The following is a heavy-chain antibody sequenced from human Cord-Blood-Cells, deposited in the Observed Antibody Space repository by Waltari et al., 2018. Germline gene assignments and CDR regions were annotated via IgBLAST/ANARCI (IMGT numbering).Heavy chain of an antibody. Sequence: QVQLVQSGAEVKKPGASVKVSCKASGYTFTGYYMHWVRQAPGQGLEGMGWMNPSSGGTNEAQKMQGWVTTTRDTSISTAYMELSRLRSDDTAVYYCARDQGDLDAFDIWGQGTMVTVSS. J-gene: IGHJ3*02. V-gene: IGHV1-2*04. CDR1: GYTFTGYY. CDR3: ARDQGDLDAFDI. D-gene: IGHD3-16*01. CDR2: MNPSSGGT.